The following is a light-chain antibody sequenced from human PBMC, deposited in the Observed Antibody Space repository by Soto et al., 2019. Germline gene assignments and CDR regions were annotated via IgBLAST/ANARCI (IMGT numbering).Light chain of an antibody. J-gene: IGLJ1*01. CDR3: CSYAGRYTFD. Sequence: QSALTEPRSVSGSPGQSVTISCTGTSSDVGGYNDVSWSQQHPGKAPKLMIYDVSRRPSGVPDRFSGSKSGNTASLTISGLQAEDEADYYCCSYAGRYTFDFGTGTKVTLL. V-gene: IGLV2-11*01. CDR2: DVS. CDR1: SSDVGGYND.